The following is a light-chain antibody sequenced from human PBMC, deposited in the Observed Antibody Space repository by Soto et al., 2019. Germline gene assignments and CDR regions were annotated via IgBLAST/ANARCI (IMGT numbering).Light chain of an antibody. CDR1: SSNIGKNA. J-gene: IGLJ3*02. V-gene: IGLV1-44*01. CDR3: GAWDDSLSGLV. Sequence: QSALTQPPSASATPGQRVIISCSGSSSNIGKNAVKWYQQFPGTAPKLLIHSDDQRPSGVPDRFSGSKSGTSASLTISGLQSEDEAHYYCGAWDDSLSGLVFGGGTKATVL. CDR2: SDD.